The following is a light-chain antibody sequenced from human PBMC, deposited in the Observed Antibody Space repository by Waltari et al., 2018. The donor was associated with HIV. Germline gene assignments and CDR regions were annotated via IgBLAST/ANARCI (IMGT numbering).Light chain of an antibody. CDR3: QQYDISPWT. CDR1: QSVRGIY. Sequence: EIVLTQSPGTLSLSPGERATLSCRASQSVRGIYLSWFQQKPGQAPRLLIYGASTRAADIPDRFSGSVSGTDFTLSISRLEPEDFAVYYCQQYDISPWTFGQGTKVEI. CDR2: GAS. J-gene: IGKJ1*01. V-gene: IGKV3-20*01.